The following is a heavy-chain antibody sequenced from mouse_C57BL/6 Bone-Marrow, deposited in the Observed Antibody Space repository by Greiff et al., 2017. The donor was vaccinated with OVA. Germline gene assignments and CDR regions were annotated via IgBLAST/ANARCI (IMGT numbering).Heavy chain of an antibody. J-gene: IGHJ1*03. CDR3: ITTGYFDV. CDR1: GYTFTSYW. D-gene: IGHD1-1*01. Sequence: QVQLQQSGAELAKPGASVKLSCKASGYTFTSYWMQWGDKRPGPGLEWIGDVPSLVCESKYNQKFKDKATLTADKSSSTAYMQLSSLTYEDSAVYYCITTGYFDVWGTGTTVTVSS. CDR2: VPSLVCES. V-gene: IGHV1-7*01.